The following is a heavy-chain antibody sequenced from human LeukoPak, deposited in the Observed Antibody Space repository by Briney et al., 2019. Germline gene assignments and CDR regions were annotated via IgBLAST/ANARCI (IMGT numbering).Heavy chain of an antibody. V-gene: IGHV3-23*01. CDR2: ISGSGGST. J-gene: IGHJ3*02. CDR3: AKVRLAYCDGDCYWSTEDASDI. CDR1: GFTFSSYA. D-gene: IGHD2-21*02. Sequence: GGSLRLSCAASGFTFSSYAMSWVRQAPGKGLEWVSAISGSGGSTYYADSVKGRFTISRDNSKNTLYLQMNSLRAEDTAVYYCAKVRLAYCDGDCYWSTEDASDIWGQGTMVTVSS.